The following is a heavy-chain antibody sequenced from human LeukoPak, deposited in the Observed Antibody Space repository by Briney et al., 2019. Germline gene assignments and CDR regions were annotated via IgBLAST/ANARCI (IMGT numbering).Heavy chain of an antibody. CDR1: AFTFTSSA. CDR3: ARLWGLYSSGWYLDY. J-gene: IGHJ4*02. V-gene: IGHV1-58*02. Sequence: SVKVSCKASAFTFTSSAMQWVRQARAQHLQGIGWIVVGSGNTNYSQKLQERVTITRDMSTSTASMELSSLRSEDTAVYYCARLWGLYSSGWYLDYWGQGTLVTVSS. D-gene: IGHD6-19*01. CDR2: IVVGSGNT.